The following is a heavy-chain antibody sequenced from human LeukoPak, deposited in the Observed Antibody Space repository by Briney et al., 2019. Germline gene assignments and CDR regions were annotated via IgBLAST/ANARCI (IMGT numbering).Heavy chain of an antibody. CDR3: ARDRGNDYGVWDS. V-gene: IGHV3-48*01. J-gene: IGHJ5*02. CDR2: ISSSGSAI. D-gene: IGHD4-17*01. Sequence: PGGSLRLSCAASGFSFSTYSMHWVRQAPGKGLEWISYISSSGSAIYYSDSVLGRFTFSRDNARNSLYLQMKSLRVEDTAVYYCARDRGNDYGVWDSWGQGILVTVSS. CDR1: GFSFSTYS.